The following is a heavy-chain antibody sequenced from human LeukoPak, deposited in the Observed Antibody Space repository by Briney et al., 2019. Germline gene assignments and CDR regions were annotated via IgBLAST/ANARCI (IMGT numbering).Heavy chain of an antibody. CDR2: IYHSGST. V-gene: IGHV4-38-2*02. D-gene: IGHD3-22*01. J-gene: IGHJ3*02. Sequence: SETLSLTCTVSGYSISSGYYWGWIRQPPGKGLEWIGSIYHSGSTYYNPSLKSRVTISVDTSKNQFSLKLSSVTAADTAVYYCARVMYQEVVVNDAFDIWGQGTMVTVSS. CDR3: ARVMYQEVVVNDAFDI. CDR1: GYSISSGYY.